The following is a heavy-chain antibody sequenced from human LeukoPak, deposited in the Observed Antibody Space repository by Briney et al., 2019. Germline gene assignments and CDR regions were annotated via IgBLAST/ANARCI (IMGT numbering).Heavy chain of an antibody. Sequence: TGGSLRLSCAASGFTFSSYAMSWVRQAPGKGLEWVSAISGSGGSTYYADSVKGRFTISRDNSKNTLYLQMNSLGAEDTAVYYCAKDQGSTGNLQLWLPGYYYGMDVWGQGTTVTVSS. J-gene: IGHJ6*02. D-gene: IGHD5-18*01. CDR1: GFTFSSYA. CDR3: AKDQGSTGNLQLWLPGYYYGMDV. CDR2: ISGSGGST. V-gene: IGHV3-23*01.